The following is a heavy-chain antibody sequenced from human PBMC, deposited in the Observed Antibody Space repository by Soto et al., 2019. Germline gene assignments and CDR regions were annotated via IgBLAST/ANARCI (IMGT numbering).Heavy chain of an antibody. J-gene: IGHJ4*02. CDR1: GFTFSTYA. V-gene: IGHV3-23*01. D-gene: IGHD6-6*01. CDR2: ISGSGDRT. CDR3: AKAGAYSSSSIYYFDY. Sequence: EVQLLESGGGLVQPGGSLRLSCAASGFTFSTYAMNWVRQAPGKGLEWVSAISGSGDRTYYADSVRGRFTISKDSSKNTLYLQMNSLRAEDTAVYYWAKAGAYSSSSIYYFDYWGQGTLVTVSS.